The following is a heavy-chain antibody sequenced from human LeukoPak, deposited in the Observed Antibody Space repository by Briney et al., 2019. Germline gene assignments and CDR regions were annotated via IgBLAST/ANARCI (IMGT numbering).Heavy chain of an antibody. CDR3: AKEVRSGWSGGYYFDY. CDR1: GFTFSSYG. Sequence: GGSLRLSCAASGFTFSSYGMSWVRQAPGKGLEWVSTIAGSSTYNSQSVMGRFTISRDNSKNTLYLQMNSLRAEDTAVYYCAKEVRSGWSGGYYFDYWGQGTLVTVSS. CDR2: IAGSST. J-gene: IGHJ4*02. V-gene: IGHV3-23*01. D-gene: IGHD6-19*01.